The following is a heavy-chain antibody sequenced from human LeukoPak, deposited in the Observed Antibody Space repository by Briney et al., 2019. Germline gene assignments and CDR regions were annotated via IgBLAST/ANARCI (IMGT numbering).Heavy chain of an antibody. CDR1: GFTFSSYS. CDR2: ISSSSRYI. CDR3: ARDLSGYDLGGIYYYYYFMDV. Sequence: GGSLRLSCAASGFTFSSYSMNWVRQAPGKGLEWVSSISSSSRYIYYADSVKGRFTISRDNAKNSLYLQMNSLRAEDTAVYYCARDLSGYDLGGIYYYYYFMDVWGKGTTVTVSS. J-gene: IGHJ6*03. D-gene: IGHD5-12*01. V-gene: IGHV3-21*06.